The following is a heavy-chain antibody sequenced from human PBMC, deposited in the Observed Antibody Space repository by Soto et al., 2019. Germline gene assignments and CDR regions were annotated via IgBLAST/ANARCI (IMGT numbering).Heavy chain of an antibody. CDR1: GFTFSSYG. J-gene: IGHJ3*02. CDR2: IWYDGSNK. D-gene: IGHD3-22*01. V-gene: IGHV3-33*01. CDR3: ARDPSDSDSSGYYYVVFAFDI. Sequence: GGSLILSCAASGFTFSSYGMHWVRQAPGKGLEWVAVIWYDGSNKYYADSVKGRFTISRDNSKNTLYLQMNSLRAEDTAVYYCARDPSDSDSSGYYYVVFAFDIWGQGTMVTVSS.